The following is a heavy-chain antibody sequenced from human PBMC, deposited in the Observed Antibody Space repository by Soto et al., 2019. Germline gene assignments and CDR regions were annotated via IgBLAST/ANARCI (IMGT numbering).Heavy chain of an antibody. Sequence: GGSLRLSCAASGFTVSSNYMSWVRQAPGKGLEWVSVIYSGGSTYYTDSVKGRFTISRDNSKNTLYLQMNSLRAEDTAVYYCARDLGEGAFDIWGQGTMVTVSS. J-gene: IGHJ3*02. CDR1: GFTVSSNY. D-gene: IGHD3-16*01. CDR2: IYSGGST. V-gene: IGHV3-53*01. CDR3: ARDLGEGAFDI.